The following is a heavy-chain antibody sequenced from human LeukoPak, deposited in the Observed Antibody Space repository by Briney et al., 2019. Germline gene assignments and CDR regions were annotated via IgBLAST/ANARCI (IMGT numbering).Heavy chain of an antibody. J-gene: IGHJ4*02. V-gene: IGHV3-23*01. Sequence: QPGGSLRLSCEASGFTFNTCAMSWVRQAPGKGLEWVSAISESGSGTYYADSVKGRFTISRDNSKNTLYLQMNSLRVDDTALYYCAKDHGSGFYYFDYWGQGTLVTVSS. CDR2: ISESGSGT. CDR1: GFTFNTCA. CDR3: AKDHGSGFYYFDY. D-gene: IGHD6-19*01.